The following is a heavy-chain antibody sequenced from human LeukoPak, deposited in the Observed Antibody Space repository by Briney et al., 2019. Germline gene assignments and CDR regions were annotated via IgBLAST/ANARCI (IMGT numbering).Heavy chain of an antibody. D-gene: IGHD1-7*01. Sequence: AETLSLTCTVSGTSITRTYWSWIRQPPGRGLESGGYVYDTGDTNYTPSLQSRVTMSLDTSKNQFSLTLTPVTAADTAIYSCARRATSRNYQMLHFDSWGQAILVTVSS. V-gene: IGHV4-59*08. CDR2: VYDTGDT. J-gene: IGHJ4*02. CDR3: ARRATSRNYQMLHFDS. CDR1: GTSITRTY.